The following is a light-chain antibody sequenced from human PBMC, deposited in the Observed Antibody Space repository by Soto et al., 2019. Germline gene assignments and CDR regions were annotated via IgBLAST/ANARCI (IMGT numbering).Light chain of an antibody. CDR3: GVWYTSLSGGL. CDR1: SSNIGNND. V-gene: IGLV1-51*02. Sequence: QSVLTQPPSVSAAPGQKVTISCSGSSSNIGNNDVSWYQQLPGTATTLLIFENNKRPSGIPDRFSGSKSGSAATLGITGLQPGDEAEDDCGVWYTSLSGGLFGGGTKLTVL. J-gene: IGLJ2*01. CDR2: ENN.